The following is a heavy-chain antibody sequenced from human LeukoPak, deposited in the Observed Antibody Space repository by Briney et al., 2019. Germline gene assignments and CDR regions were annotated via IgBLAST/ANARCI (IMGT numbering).Heavy chain of an antibody. CDR1: GGSISNYY. CDR3: ARERGGSYSYGYFDY. J-gene: IGHJ4*02. CDR2: IYYSGST. V-gene: IGHV4-59*01. Sequence: SETLSLTCTVSGGSISNYYWSWIRQPPGKGLEWIGYIYYSGSTNYNPSLKSRVTISVDTSKNQFSLKLSSVTAADTAVYYCARERGGSYSYGYFDYWGQGTLVTVSS. D-gene: IGHD5-18*01.